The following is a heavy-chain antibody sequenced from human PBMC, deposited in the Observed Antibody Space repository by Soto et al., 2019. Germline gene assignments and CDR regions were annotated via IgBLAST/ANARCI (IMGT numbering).Heavy chain of an antibody. D-gene: IGHD3-16*02. CDR3: VSMMGLGEISPYFDS. CDR1: GGSISDYQ. V-gene: IGHV4-59*01. J-gene: IGHJ4*02. Sequence: QVQLQESGPGLVKPSETLSLTCSISGGSISDYQWSWIRQPPVKDLGCIGYIYYSGRTDYNPSLQSCVTISLETSTKQFSLRLRSVTAADTAVYYCVSMMGLGEISPYFDSWGKGALVTVSS. CDR2: IYYSGRT.